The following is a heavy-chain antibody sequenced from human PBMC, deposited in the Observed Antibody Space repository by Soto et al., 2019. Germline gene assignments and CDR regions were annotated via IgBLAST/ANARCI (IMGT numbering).Heavy chain of an antibody. V-gene: IGHV1-46*03. CDR1: GYTFTSYN. CDR2: INPSGGST. CDR3: ARGGITIFGVVLGIEGTDY. D-gene: IGHD3-3*01. J-gene: IGHJ4*02. Sequence: GASVTVSCKASGYTFTSYNMHWVRQAPGQGIERMGIINPSGGSTSYAQKFQGRVTMTRETSTSTVYMELSSLRSEDTAVYYCARGGITIFGVVLGIEGTDYWGQGTLVTVSS.